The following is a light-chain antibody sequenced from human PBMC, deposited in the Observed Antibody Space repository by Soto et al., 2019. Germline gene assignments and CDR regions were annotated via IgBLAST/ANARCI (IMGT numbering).Light chain of an antibody. J-gene: IGKJ1*01. V-gene: IGKV3-20*01. Sequence: EIVLTQSPGTLSLSPGERATLSCRASQSVSSSYLAWYQQKPGQAPRLLIYGASSRATGIPDRFSGSGSGTDFTLTISRLEPEDFAXYYCQQYGSSGTFGQGTKVDIK. CDR3: QQYGSSGT. CDR2: GAS. CDR1: QSVSSSY.